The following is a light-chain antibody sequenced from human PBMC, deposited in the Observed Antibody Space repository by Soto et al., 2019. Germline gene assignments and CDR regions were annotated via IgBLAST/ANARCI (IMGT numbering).Light chain of an antibody. CDR2: RTS. CDR1: QSISSN. V-gene: IGKV3-20*01. Sequence: EIVMTQSPATLSVSPGERATLSCRASQSISSNLAWYQQKPGQAPRLLMFRTSSRATGFPAMFSGSGSGTNFTLTISRLEPEDFAVYYCQHYGSSLFSFGPGTKVDIK. CDR3: QHYGSSLFS. J-gene: IGKJ3*01.